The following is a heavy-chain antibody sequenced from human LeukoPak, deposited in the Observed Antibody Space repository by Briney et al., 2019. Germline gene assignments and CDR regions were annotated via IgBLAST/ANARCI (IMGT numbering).Heavy chain of an antibody. Sequence: GASVKVSCKASGGTFSSYAISWVRQAPGQGLEWMGGIIPIFGTANYAQKFQGRVTITADESTSTAYMELSSLGSEDTAVYYCARDLELQLFRYWGQGTLVTVSS. CDR3: ARDLELQLFRY. J-gene: IGHJ4*02. CDR1: GGTFSSYA. CDR2: IIPIFGTA. V-gene: IGHV1-69*13. D-gene: IGHD5-24*01.